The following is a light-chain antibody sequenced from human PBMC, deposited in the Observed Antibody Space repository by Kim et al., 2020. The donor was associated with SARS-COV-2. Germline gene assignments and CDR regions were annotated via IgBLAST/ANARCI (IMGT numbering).Light chain of an antibody. CDR3: QQYNGYSPT. J-gene: IGKJ1*01. CDR1: QSISSW. CDR2: DAS. Sequence: DIQMTQSPSILSASVGDRVTITCRASQSISSWLAWYQQKPGKALKSLIYDASTLESGVPSRFSGSGSGTEFTLTISSLQPDDFATYYCQQYNGYSPTFGQGTKVEIK. V-gene: IGKV1-5*01.